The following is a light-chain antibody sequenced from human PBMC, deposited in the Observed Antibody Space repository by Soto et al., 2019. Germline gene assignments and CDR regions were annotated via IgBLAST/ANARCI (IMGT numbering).Light chain of an antibody. CDR1: QDISRY. CDR3: QQYDNLPLT. V-gene: IGKV1-33*01. CDR2: DAS. Sequence: DIQMTQSPSSLSASVGDRVTITCQASQDISRYLNWYQHKPGKAPKLLIYDASNLGTRVPSRFSGSGSGTDFTFTISSLQPEDFATYYCQQYDNLPLTFGGGTKVDIK. J-gene: IGKJ4*01.